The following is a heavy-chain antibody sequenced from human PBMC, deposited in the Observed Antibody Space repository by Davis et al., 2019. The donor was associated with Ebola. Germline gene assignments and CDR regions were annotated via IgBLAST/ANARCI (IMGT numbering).Heavy chain of an antibody. V-gene: IGHV4-59*01. J-gene: IGHJ6*02. D-gene: IGHD6-25*01. Sequence: MPSETLSLTCTVSGGSISSSYWSWIRQPPGKGLEWIGYIYYSGSTNYNPSLKSRVTISVDTSKNQFSLKLSSVTAADTAVYYCARLAAQYYYYYGMDVWGQGTTVTVSS. CDR3: ARLAAQYYYYYGMDV. CDR1: GGSISSSY. CDR2: IYYSGST.